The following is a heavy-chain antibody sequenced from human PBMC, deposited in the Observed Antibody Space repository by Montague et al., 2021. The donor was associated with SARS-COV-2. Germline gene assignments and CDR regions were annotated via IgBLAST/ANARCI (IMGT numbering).Heavy chain of an antibody. V-gene: IGHV4-4*07. CDR2: IYPSGDT. J-gene: IGHJ4*02. Sequence: SETLSLTCTVSAGSINNYYWSWIRQSAGKGLEWIGRIYPSGDTNYNPSLKSRVTVSVDTSKSQFSLNLNSLTVPDTAVYYCASSYGSGYYGFDYWGQGIPVTVSS. CDR1: AGSINNYY. D-gene: IGHD3-10*01. CDR3: ASSYGSGYYGFDY.